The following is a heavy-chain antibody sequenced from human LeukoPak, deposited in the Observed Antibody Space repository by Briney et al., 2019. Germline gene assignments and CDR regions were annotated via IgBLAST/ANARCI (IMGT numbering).Heavy chain of an antibody. CDR1: GFTFTNYG. J-gene: IGHJ6*02. V-gene: IGHV3-30*18. Sequence: PGGSLRLSCAACGFTFTNYGMQWVRQAAGRGGEWVAVISYDGSNQYYADAVKGRFTISRDNSKNTLNLQMNSLRVEDTAVYYCANASIYVYYVMDVWGQGTTVTVSS. CDR2: ISYDGSNQ. CDR3: ANASIYVYYVMDV. D-gene: IGHD3-16*02.